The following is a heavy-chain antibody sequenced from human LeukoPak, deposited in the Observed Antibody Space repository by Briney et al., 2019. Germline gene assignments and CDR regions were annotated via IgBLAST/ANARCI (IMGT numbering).Heavy chain of an antibody. Sequence: GGSLRLSCAASGFTVSSNYMSWVRQAPGKGLEWVSVIYSGGSTYYADSEKGRFTISRDNSKNTLYLQMNSLRAEDTAVYYRARDGVACSSTSCYQYYFDYWGQGTLVTVSS. CDR3: ARDGVACSSTSCYQYYFDY. CDR1: GFTVSSNY. V-gene: IGHV3-53*05. J-gene: IGHJ4*02. CDR2: IYSGGST. D-gene: IGHD2-2*01.